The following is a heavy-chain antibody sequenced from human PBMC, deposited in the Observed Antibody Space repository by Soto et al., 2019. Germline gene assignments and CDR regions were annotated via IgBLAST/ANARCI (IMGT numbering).Heavy chain of an antibody. Sequence: QVQLVESGGGVVQPGRSLRLSCAVSGFTFSNYAMHWVRQAPGKGLEWVAVISYDGGNKYYADSVKGRFTISRDNSKSTLYLQMNNLRAEDTAVYYCARDPGYYYSSGSYFYYFDNWGQGTLVTVSS. CDR1: GFTFSNYA. CDR3: ARDPGYYYSSGSYFYYFDN. D-gene: IGHD3-22*01. J-gene: IGHJ4*02. CDR2: ISYDGGNK. V-gene: IGHV3-30-3*01.